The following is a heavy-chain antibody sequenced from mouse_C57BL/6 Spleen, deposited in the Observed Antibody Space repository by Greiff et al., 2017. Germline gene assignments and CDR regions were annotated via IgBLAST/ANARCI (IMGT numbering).Heavy chain of an antibody. V-gene: IGHV1-55*01. CDR1: GYTFTSYW. J-gene: IGHJ2*01. D-gene: IGHD2-4*01. CDR2: IYPGSGST. Sequence: VQLQQPGAELVKPGASVKMSCKASGYTFTSYWITWVKQRPGQGLEWIGDIYPGSGSTNYNEKFKSKATLTVDTSSSTAYMQLSSLTSEDSAVYYCARSWDYDEGYYFDDWGQGTTLTVSS. CDR3: ARSWDYDEGYYFDD.